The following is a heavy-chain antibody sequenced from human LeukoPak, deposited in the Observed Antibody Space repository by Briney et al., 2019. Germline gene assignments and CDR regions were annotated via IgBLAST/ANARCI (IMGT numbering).Heavy chain of an antibody. CDR3: AREDDSSSSESLFPDAFDI. D-gene: IGHD6-13*01. J-gene: IGHJ3*02. V-gene: IGHV1-2*02. Sequence: GASVKVSCKASGYTFTGYYMHWVRQAPGQGLEWMGWINPNSGGTNYAQKFQGRVTMTRDTSISTAYMELSRLRSDDTAVYYCAREDDSSSSESLFPDAFDIWGQGTMVTVSS. CDR1: GYTFTGYY. CDR2: INPNSGGT.